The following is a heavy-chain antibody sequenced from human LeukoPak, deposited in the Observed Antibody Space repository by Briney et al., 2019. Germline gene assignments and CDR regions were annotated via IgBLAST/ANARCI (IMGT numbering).Heavy chain of an antibody. V-gene: IGHV3-21*01. Sequence: GGSLRLSCAASGFTFSSYSMNWVRQAPGKGLEWVSSISSSSSYIYYADSVKGRFTISRDNAKNTLYLQMNSLRAEDTAVYYCARAALSYDSSGYFDYWGQGTLVTVSS. CDR3: ARAALSYDSSGYFDY. CDR1: GFTFSSYS. D-gene: IGHD3-22*01. CDR2: ISSSSSYI. J-gene: IGHJ4*02.